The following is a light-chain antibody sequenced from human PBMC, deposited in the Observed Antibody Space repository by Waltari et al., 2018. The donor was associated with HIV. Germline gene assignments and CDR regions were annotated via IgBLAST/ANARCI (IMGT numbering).Light chain of an antibody. J-gene: IGLJ3*02. CDR2: RDN. Sequence: QSVLTQPPSASGTPGQRVTISCSGSSANVGNTVYWYQQLPGTAPKVLIYRDNQRPSRVPDRFSGSRSGTSASLDVSGLRSEDEANYFCAAWDDILSGWVFGGGTKLTVL. CDR3: AAWDDILSGWV. CDR1: SANVGNT. V-gene: IGLV1-47*01.